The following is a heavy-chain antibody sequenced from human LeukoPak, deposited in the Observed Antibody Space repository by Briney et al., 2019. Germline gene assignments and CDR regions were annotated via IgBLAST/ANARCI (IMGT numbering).Heavy chain of an antibody. CDR1: GFTFSSYG. Sequence: PGGSLRLSCAASGFTFSSYGMHWVRQAPGKGLEWVAVISYDGSNKYYADSVKGRFTISRDNSKNTLYLQMNSLRAEDTAVYYCAKAMEPLSYYFDYWGQGTLVTVSS. CDR3: AKAMEPLSYYFDY. CDR2: ISYDGSNK. D-gene: IGHD1-1*01. V-gene: IGHV3-30*18. J-gene: IGHJ4*02.